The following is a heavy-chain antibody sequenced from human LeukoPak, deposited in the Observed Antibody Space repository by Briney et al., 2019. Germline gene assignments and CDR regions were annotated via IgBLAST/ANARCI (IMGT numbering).Heavy chain of an antibody. CDR2: IYYSGST. V-gene: IGHV4-30-4*01. CDR3: ARGPLSSTSPYYYYYMDV. CDR1: GGSISSGDHY. J-gene: IGHJ6*03. Sequence: SQTLSLTCTVSGGSISSGDHYWSCIRQPPGKGLECIGYIYYSGSTYYNPSLKSRVTMSVDMSKNQFSLKLSSVTAADTAVYYCARGPLSSTSPYYYYYMDVWGKGTTVTVSS. D-gene: IGHD2-2*01.